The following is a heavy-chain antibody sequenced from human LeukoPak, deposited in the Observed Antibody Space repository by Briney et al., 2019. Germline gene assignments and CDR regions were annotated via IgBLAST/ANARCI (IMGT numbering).Heavy chain of an antibody. CDR3: ARDRYGSGSLDY. J-gene: IGHJ4*02. CDR2: INPNSGDT. D-gene: IGHD3-10*01. CDR1: GYTFTGYY. V-gene: IGHV1-2*02. Sequence: ASVKVSCKASGYTFTGYYMHWVRQAPGQGLEWMGWINPNSGDTNYEQKFQGRVTMTRDTSISTAYMEVSRPRSDDTAVYYCARDRYGSGSLDYWGQGTLVTVSS.